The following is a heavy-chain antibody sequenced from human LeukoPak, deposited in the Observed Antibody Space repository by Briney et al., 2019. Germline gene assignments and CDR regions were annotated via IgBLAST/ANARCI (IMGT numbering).Heavy chain of an antibody. CDR1: GFTFSSYW. Sequence: PGGSLRLSCADSGFTFSSYWMSWVRQAPGKGLEWVASIKQDGSEKEYVDSVKGRFIISRDNAKNSLYLQMNSLRAEDTAVYYCARDFSTSSWPTYYFDYWGQGTLVTVSS. V-gene: IGHV3-7*01. CDR2: IKQDGSEK. D-gene: IGHD2-2*01. CDR3: ARDFSTSSWPTYYFDY. J-gene: IGHJ4*02.